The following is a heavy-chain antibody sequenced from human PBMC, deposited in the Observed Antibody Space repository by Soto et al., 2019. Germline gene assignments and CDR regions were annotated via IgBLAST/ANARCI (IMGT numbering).Heavy chain of an antibody. V-gene: IGHV1-69*13. CDR3: ARDLGYYDSSGYYGMDV. CDR1: GYTFTSYA. D-gene: IGHD3-22*01. Sequence: ASVKVSCKASGYTFTSYAISWVRQAPGQGLEWMGGIIPIFGTANYAQKFQGRVTITADESTSTAYMELSSLRSEDTAVYYCARDLGYYDSSGYYGMDVWGQGTTVTVSS. CDR2: IIPIFGTA. J-gene: IGHJ6*02.